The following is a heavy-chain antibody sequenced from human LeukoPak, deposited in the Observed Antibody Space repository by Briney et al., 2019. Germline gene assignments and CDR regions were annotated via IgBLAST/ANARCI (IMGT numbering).Heavy chain of an antibody. CDR2: ISYDGGNK. Sequence: GGSLRLSCAASGFTFSSYGMHWVRQAPGKGLEWVAVISYDGGNKYYADSVKGRFTISRDNSKNTLYLQMNSLRAEDTAVYYCAKDREWRIAAAGTLDYWGQGTLVTVSS. CDR3: AKDREWRIAAAGTLDY. CDR1: GFTFSSYG. D-gene: IGHD6-13*01. V-gene: IGHV3-30*18. J-gene: IGHJ4*02.